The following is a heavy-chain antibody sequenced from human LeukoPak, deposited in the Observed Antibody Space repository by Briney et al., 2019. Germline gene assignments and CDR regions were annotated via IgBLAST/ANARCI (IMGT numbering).Heavy chain of an antibody. V-gene: IGHV1-69*05. Sequence: SVKVSCKASGGTFSSYAISWVRQAPGQGLEWMGGIIPIFGTANYAQKFQGRVTMTRDTSTSTAYMELSSLRSEDTAVYYCGREWRDTCCLDDWGQGTMVTVSS. CDR1: GGTFSSYA. D-gene: IGHD5-12*01. CDR3: GREWRDTCCLDD. J-gene: IGHJ4*01. CDR2: IIPIFGTA.